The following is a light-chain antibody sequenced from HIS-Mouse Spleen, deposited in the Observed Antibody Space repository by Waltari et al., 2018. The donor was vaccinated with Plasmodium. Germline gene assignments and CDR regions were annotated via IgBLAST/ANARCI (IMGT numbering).Light chain of an antibody. CDR1: SSNIGSNT. CDR3: AAWDDSLNGVV. Sequence: QSVLTQPPSASGTPGQRVTISCSGSSSNIGSNTVNCYQQLPGTAPKLLIYSNNQRPPGLPDRFSGSKSGTSASLAISGLQSEDEADYYCAAWDDSLNGVVFGGGTKLTVL. V-gene: IGLV1-44*01. J-gene: IGLJ2*01. CDR2: SNN.